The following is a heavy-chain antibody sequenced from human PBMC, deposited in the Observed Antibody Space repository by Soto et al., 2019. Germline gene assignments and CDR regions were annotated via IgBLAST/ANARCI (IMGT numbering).Heavy chain of an antibody. J-gene: IGHJ6*02. CDR3: ASRGVVAATGYYYYGMDV. CDR1: GYTFTSYA. CDR2: INAGNGNT. V-gene: IGHV1-3*01. Sequence: ASVKVSCKASGYTFTSYAMHWVRQAPGQRLEWMGWINAGNGNTKYSQKFQGRVTITRDTSASTAYMELSSLRSEDTAVYYCASRGVVAATGYYYYGMDVWGQGTKVTVSS. D-gene: IGHD2-15*01.